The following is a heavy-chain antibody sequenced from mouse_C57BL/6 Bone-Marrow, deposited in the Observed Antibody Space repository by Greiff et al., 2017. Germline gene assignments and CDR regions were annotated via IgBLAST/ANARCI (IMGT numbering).Heavy chain of an antibody. CDR1: GFTFSDYG. CDR3: ARLYYYGSSFYYFDY. D-gene: IGHD1-1*01. CDR2: ISSGSSTI. J-gene: IGHJ2*01. V-gene: IGHV5-17*01. Sequence: DVKLQESGGGLVKPGGSLKLSCAASGFTFSDYGMHWVRQAPEKGLEWVAYISSGSSTIYYADTVKGRFTISRDNAKNTLFLQMTSLRSEDTAMYYCARLYYYGSSFYYFDYWGQGTTLTVSS.